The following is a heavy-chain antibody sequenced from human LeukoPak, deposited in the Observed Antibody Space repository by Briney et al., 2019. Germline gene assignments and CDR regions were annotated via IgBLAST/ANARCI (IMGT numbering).Heavy chain of an antibody. Sequence: GGSLRLSCAASGFTFSSYGMHWVRQAPGKGLEWVAVIWYDGSNKYYADSVNGRFTISRDNSKNTLYLQMNSLRAEDTAVYYCARDLRRIFHYAYYGMDVWGQGTTVTVSS. CDR2: IWYDGSNK. CDR3: ARDLRRIFHYAYYGMDV. J-gene: IGHJ6*02. V-gene: IGHV3-33*01. D-gene: IGHD3-16*01. CDR1: GFTFSSYG.